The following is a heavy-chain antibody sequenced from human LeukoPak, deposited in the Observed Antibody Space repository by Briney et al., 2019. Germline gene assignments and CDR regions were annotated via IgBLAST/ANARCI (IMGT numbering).Heavy chain of an antibody. V-gene: IGHV4-61*02. J-gene: IGHJ5*02. CDR1: GGSISSGSYY. Sequence: PSETLSLTCTASGGSISSGSYYWSWIRQPAGKGLEWIGRIYTSGSTNYNPSLKSRVTISVDTSKNQFSLKLSSVTAADTAVYYCARLYYDFWSPQDWFDPWGQGTLVTVSS. CDR2: IYTSGST. CDR3: ARLYYDFWSPQDWFDP. D-gene: IGHD3-3*01.